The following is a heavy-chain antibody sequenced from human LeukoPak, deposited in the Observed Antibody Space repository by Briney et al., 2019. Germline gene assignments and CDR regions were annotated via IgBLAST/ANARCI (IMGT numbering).Heavy chain of an antibody. D-gene: IGHD6-19*01. Sequence: SETLSLTCTVSGGSISSYYRSWIRQPAGKGLEWIARIYTSGSTNYNPSLKSRVTMSVDTSKNQCSLKLSSVTAGERAVYYCARDGQVAVVTWGMDVCGQETTVTVSS. CDR2: IYTSGST. J-gene: IGHJ6*02. CDR1: GGSISSYY. CDR3: ARDGQVAVVTWGMDV. V-gene: IGHV4-4*07.